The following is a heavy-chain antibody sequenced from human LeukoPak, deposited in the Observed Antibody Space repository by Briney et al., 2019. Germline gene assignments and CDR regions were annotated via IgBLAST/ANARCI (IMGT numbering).Heavy chain of an antibody. CDR2: IYTSGRT. Sequence: PSETLSLTCTVSGGSISSYYWSWIRQPAGKGLEWIGRIYTSGRTNYNPSLKSRVTMSVDTSKKQCSLKLSSVTAADTAVYYCAREPQLGPFDYWGQGTLVTVSS. CDR1: GGSISSYY. J-gene: IGHJ4*02. D-gene: IGHD6-6*01. CDR3: AREPQLGPFDY. V-gene: IGHV4-4*07.